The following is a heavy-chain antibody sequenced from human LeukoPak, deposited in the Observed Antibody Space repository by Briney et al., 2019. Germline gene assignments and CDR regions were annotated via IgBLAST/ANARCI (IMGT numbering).Heavy chain of an antibody. D-gene: IGHD3-9*01. V-gene: IGHV1-2*02. CDR2: IYPKSGGT. Sequence: GASVKVSCKASGYTFSSYGISWVRQAPGQGLEWMGWIYPKSGGTNSAQKFQGRVTITRDTSISTAYMELSRLRFDDTAVYYCARVATSGYRDWLDPWGQGTLVTVSS. CDR3: ARVATSGYRDWLDP. J-gene: IGHJ5*02. CDR1: GYTFSSYG.